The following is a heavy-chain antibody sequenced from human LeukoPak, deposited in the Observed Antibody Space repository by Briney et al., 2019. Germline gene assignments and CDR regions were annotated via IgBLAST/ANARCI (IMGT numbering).Heavy chain of an antibody. CDR3: ARSITMVRGVIIVYYMDA. CDR1: GYSFTSYW. J-gene: IGHJ6*03. Sequence: GESLKISCKGSGYSFTSYWIGWVRQMPGKGLEWMGIIYPGDSDTRYSPSFQGQVTISADKSISTAYLQWSSLKASDTAMYYCARSITMVRGVIIVYYMDAWGKGTTVTVSS. V-gene: IGHV5-51*01. D-gene: IGHD3-10*01. CDR2: IYPGDSDT.